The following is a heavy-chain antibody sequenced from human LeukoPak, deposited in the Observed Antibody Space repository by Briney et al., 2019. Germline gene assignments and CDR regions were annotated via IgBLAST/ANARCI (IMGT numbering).Heavy chain of an antibody. CDR3: AKGISNRANLDY. D-gene: IGHD1-14*01. V-gene: IGHV3-30*02. CDR1: GFSFSSYG. Sequence: GGSLRLSCAASGFSFSSYGLYWVRQAPGRGLDWVAFSRHDEDGKYYADSVKGRFTISRDNSQNTLYLHMTSLRADDTAVYYCAKGISNRANLDYWGQGTLVTVSS. CDR2: SRHDEDGK. J-gene: IGHJ4*02.